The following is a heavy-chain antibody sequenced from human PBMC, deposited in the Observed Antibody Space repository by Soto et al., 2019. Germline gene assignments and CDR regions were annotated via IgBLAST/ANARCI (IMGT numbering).Heavy chain of an antibody. CDR3: ARERLTSLDY. V-gene: IGHV4-34*01. CDR2: INHSGST. Sequence: SETLSLTCAVYGGSFSGYYWSWIRQPPGKGLEWIGEINHSGSTNYNPSLKSRVTISVDTSKNQFSLKLSSVTAADTAVYYCARERLTSLDYWGQGTLVTVSS. D-gene: IGHD3-22*01. CDR1: GGSFSGYY. J-gene: IGHJ4*02.